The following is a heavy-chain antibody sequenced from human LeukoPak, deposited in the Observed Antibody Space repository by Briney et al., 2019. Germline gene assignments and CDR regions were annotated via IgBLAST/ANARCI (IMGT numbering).Heavy chain of an antibody. V-gene: IGHV3-30*02. Sequence: GGSLRLSCAASGFTFSSYGMHWVRQAPGKGLEWVAFIRYDGSNKYYADSVKGRFTISRDNSKNTLYLQMNSLRAEDTAVYYCARDRGEWRFGEPSYYFDYWGQGTLVTVSS. CDR1: GFTFSSYG. CDR2: IRYDGSNK. J-gene: IGHJ4*02. CDR3: ARDRGEWRFGEPSYYFDY. D-gene: IGHD3-10*01.